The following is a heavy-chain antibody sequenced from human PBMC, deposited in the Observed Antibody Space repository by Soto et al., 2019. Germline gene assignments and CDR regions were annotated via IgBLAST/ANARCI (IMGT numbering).Heavy chain of an antibody. J-gene: IGHJ4*02. CDR1: GFSLTTGGVG. V-gene: IGHV2-5*02. CDR2: SYWDDDK. CDR3: ANRVLRTVLGLVTTTAISFVS. Sequence: QITLNESGPTLVIPTETLTLTCRLSGFSLTTGGVGVGWILHSPGKAPEWLALSYWDDDKRYSASLTSRLTITKDPSKHHVVLTVSDLDQTDTASYYCANRVLRTVLGLVTTTAISFVSWSEGTPVAVSS. D-gene: IGHD3-3*01.